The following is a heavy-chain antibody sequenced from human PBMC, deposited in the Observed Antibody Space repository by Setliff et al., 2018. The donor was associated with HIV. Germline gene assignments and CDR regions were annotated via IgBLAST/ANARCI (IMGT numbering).Heavy chain of an antibody. CDR3: ATDKGGPKRRQLVSLGGGAFQYHYLYFGMDV. V-gene: IGHV3-23*01. CDR2: LTGSGDAI. D-gene: IGHD3-16*01. J-gene: IGHJ6*02. Sequence: GGSLRLSCAASGFDVSTSPFRSFAVGWVRQAPGKGLEWVSTLTGSGDAIYYEASVKGRFTTSRDNFKNRMSLQMNNVKIEDTGVYYCATDKGGPKRRQLVSLGGGAFQYHYLYFGMDVWGQGTTVTVSS. CDR1: GFDVSTSPFRSFA.